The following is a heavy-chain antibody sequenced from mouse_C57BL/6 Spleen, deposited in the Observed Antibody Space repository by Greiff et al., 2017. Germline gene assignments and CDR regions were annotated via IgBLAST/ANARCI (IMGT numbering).Heavy chain of an antibody. J-gene: IGHJ4*01. CDR2: IWSGGST. V-gene: IGHV2-2*01. D-gene: IGHD2-4*01. Sequence: QVQLKESGPGLVQPSQSLSITCTVSGFSLTSYGVHWVRQSPGKGLEWLGVIWSGGSTDYNAAFISRLSISKDNSKSQVFFKMNSLQADDTAIYYCGRNDDYDYYAMDYWGQGTSVTVSS. CDR1: GFSLTSYG. CDR3: GRNDDYDYYAMDY.